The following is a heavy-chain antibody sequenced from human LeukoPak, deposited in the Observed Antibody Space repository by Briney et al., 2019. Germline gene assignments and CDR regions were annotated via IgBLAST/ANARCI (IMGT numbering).Heavy chain of an antibody. CDR3: ARRSDAFDI. CDR2: IYYSGST. Sequence: PSETLSLTCTVSGGSISSYYWSWIRQPPGKGLEWIGYIYYSGSTNYNPSLKSRVTMTVDTSKNQFSLKLSSVTAADTAVYYCARRSDAFDIWGQGTMVTVSS. CDR1: GGSISSYY. J-gene: IGHJ3*02. V-gene: IGHV4-59*12.